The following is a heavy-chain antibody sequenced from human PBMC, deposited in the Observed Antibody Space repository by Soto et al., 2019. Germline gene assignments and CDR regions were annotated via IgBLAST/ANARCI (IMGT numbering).Heavy chain of an antibody. D-gene: IGHD3-3*01. V-gene: IGHV3-23*01. Sequence: GGSLRLSCAASGFTFSSYAMSWVRQAPGKGLEWVSAISGSGGSTYYADSVKGRFTISRDNSKNTLYLQMNSLRAEDTAVYYYAKGFLEWLLQNYYYMDVWGKGTTVTVSS. J-gene: IGHJ6*03. CDR3: AKGFLEWLLQNYYYMDV. CDR1: GFTFSSYA. CDR2: ISGSGGST.